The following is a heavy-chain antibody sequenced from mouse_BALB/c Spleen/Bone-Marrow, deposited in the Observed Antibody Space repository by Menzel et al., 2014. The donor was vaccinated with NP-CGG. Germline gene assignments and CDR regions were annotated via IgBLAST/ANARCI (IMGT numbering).Heavy chain of an antibody. V-gene: IGHV14-3*02. Sequence: VQLQQSGTELVKPGASVKLTCTGSGLNIKDTYMHWVKQRPEQGLKWIGRIDAANGNSKYDPKFQGKATITADTSSNTGYLQLSSLTSEDTAVYYCARYGYWGQGTSVTVSS. D-gene: IGHD1-1*02. CDR2: IDAANGNS. CDR3: ARYGY. CDR1: GLNIKDTY. J-gene: IGHJ4*01.